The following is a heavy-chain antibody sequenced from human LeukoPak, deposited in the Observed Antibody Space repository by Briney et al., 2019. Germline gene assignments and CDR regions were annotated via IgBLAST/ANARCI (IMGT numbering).Heavy chain of an antibody. Sequence: GASVKVSCKVSGYTLTELSMHWVRQAPGKGLEWMGGFDPEDGETIYAQKFQGRVTMTEDTSTDTAYMELSSLRSEDTAVYYCATEDRYPPRDYDSSGYYPIDWGQGTLVTVSS. J-gene: IGHJ4*02. CDR1: GYTLTELS. D-gene: IGHD3-22*01. CDR2: FDPEDGET. V-gene: IGHV1-24*01. CDR3: ATEDRYPPRDYDSSGYYPID.